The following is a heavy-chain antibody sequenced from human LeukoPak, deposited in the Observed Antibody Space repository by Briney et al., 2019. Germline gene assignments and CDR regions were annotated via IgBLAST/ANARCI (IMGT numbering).Heavy chain of an antibody. J-gene: IGHJ4*02. CDR2: IWYDGSNI. CDR3: ARDSSYGYDF. V-gene: IGHV3-33*01. D-gene: IGHD5-18*01. Sequence: WGSPILSCAASGFTFSSYGMHWVRQAPGKGLEWLAVIWYDGSNIYYADSVKGRFAISRDNSKNTLYLLLNSLRAEDTAVYYRARDSSYGYDFWGQGTLVTVSS. CDR1: GFTFSSYG.